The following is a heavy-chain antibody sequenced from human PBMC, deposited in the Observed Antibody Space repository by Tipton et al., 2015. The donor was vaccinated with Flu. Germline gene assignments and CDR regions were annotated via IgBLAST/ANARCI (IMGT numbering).Heavy chain of an antibody. J-gene: IGHJ4*02. CDR2: ISYDGSNK. D-gene: IGHD3-22*01. CDR3: AKDSSEHYDPQYFDY. V-gene: IGHV3-30*18. CDR1: GFSFSSYG. Sequence: RSLRLSCAASGFSFSSYGMHWVRQAPGKGLEWVAVISYDGSNKYNADSVKGRFTISRDNSKNTLYLQMNSLRAEDTAVYYCAKDSSEHYDPQYFDYWGQGTLVTVSS.